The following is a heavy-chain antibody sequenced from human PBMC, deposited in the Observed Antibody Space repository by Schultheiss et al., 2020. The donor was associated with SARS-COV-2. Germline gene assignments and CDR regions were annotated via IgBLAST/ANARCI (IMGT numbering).Heavy chain of an antibody. D-gene: IGHD6-13*01. V-gene: IGHV3-74*01. CDR1: GFTFSSYG. CDR2: INSDGSST. CDR3: AREWVNSSSWYHDDFDI. J-gene: IGHJ3*02. Sequence: GGSLRLSCAASGFTFSSYGMHWVRQAPGKGLVWLSRINSDGSSTSYADSVKGRFTISIDNAKNTLYLQMNSLRAEDTAVYYCAREWVNSSSWYHDDFDIWGQGTMVTVSS.